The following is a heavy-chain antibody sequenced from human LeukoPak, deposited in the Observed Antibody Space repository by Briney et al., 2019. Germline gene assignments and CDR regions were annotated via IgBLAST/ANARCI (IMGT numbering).Heavy chain of an antibody. D-gene: IGHD7-27*01. CDR3: AKVGTGARVPDY. CDR2: IKQDGSEK. CDR1: GFTFSSYW. J-gene: IGHJ4*02. V-gene: IGHV3-7*01. Sequence: PGGSLRLSCAASGFTFSSYWMSWVHQAPGKGLEWVANIKQDGSEKYYVDSVKGRFTISRDNAKNSLYLQMNSLRAEDTAVYYCAKVGTGARVPDYWGQGTLVTVSS.